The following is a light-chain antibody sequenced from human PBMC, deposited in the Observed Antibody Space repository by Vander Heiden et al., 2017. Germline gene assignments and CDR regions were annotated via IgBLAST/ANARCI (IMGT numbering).Light chain of an antibody. V-gene: IGKV2-28*01. J-gene: IGKJ4*01. CDR2: LGS. CDR3: MQALQTPLT. Sequence: DIVMTQSPFSLPVTPGEPASISCRSSQSLLYSNGYNYLDWYLQKPGQSPQLLIYLGSNRASGVPDRFSGSGSGTDFTLKISSVEAEDVGVYYCMQALQTPLTFGGETKVEIK. CDR1: QSLLYSNGYNY.